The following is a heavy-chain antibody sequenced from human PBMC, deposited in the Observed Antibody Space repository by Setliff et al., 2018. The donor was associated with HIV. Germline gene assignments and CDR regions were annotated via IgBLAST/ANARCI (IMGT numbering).Heavy chain of an antibody. D-gene: IGHD3-22*01. CDR1: GYTFTTYA. CDR2: IDAGNGNT. J-gene: IGHJ4*02. V-gene: IGHV1-3*01. CDR3: ARDGGDGSGYYYADY. Sequence: GASVKVSCKASGYTFTTYAMHWVRQAPGQGLEWMGWIDAGNGNTKYSQKFQGRVTITRDTSTSTVYMELRSLRSEETAVFYCARDGGDGSGYYYADYWGQGTLVTVSS.